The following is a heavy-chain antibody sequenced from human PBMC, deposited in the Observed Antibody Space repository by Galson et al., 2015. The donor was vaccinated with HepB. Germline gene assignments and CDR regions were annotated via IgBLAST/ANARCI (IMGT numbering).Heavy chain of an antibody. CDR3: VRESLMAMVTFDL. CDR2: IWHDGSNQ. D-gene: IGHD5-18*01. V-gene: IGHV3-33*01. J-gene: IGHJ4*02. Sequence: SLRLPCAASGFIFSRHGIHWVRQAPGKGLECVAMIWHDGSNQLYADSVKGRFTISRDNSKNTLYLQMNSLRAEDTAVYYCVRESLMAMVTFDLWGRGTLVTVSS. CDR1: GFIFSRHG.